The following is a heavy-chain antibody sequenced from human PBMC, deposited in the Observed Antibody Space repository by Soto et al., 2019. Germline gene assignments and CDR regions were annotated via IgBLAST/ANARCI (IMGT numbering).Heavy chain of an antibody. CDR2: IYHSGST. Sequence: PSETLSLTCSVPGGSINSTGSYWSWIRQHPGQGLEWIGYIYHSGSTYYNPSLKGRVNISVDTSKTLFHLNLTSVTAADTAVYYCARDRRVAGWTGFDPWGQGTLVTVCS. CDR1: GGSINSTGSY. V-gene: IGHV4-31*03. J-gene: IGHJ5*02. CDR3: ARDRRVAGWTGFDP. D-gene: IGHD6-19*01.